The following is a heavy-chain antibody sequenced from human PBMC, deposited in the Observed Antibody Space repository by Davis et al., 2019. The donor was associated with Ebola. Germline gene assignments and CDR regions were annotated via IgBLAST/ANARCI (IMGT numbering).Heavy chain of an antibody. CDR3: AGRYGDYYYYGMDV. CDR1: GFTFSSYA. J-gene: IGHJ6*02. Sequence: GESLKISCAASGFTFSSYAMSWVRQAPGKGLEWVSAISGSGSSTYYADSVKGRFTISRDNAKNSLYLQMNSLRAEDTAVYYCAGRYGDYYYYGMDVWGQGTTVTVSS. V-gene: IGHV3-23*01. CDR2: ISGSGSST. D-gene: IGHD4-17*01.